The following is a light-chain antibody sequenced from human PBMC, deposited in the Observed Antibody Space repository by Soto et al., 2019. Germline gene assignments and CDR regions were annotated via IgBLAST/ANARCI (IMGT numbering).Light chain of an antibody. CDR2: EVS. J-gene: IGLJ2*01. CDR1: SSDVGGYNY. Sequence: QSVLTQPASVSGSPGQSITISCTGTSSDVGGYNYVSLYQQHPGKAPKLMMYEVSNRPSGVSNRFSGAKSGNTASLTISGLQADDEDDYYCSSYTSSSTLVFGGGTKLTVL. CDR3: SSYTSSSTLV. V-gene: IGLV2-14*01.